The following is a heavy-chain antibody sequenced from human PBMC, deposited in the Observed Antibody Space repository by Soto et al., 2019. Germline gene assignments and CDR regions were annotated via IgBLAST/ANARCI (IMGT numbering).Heavy chain of an antibody. Sequence: ASVKVSCKASGYTFTSYYMHWVRQAPGQGLEWMGIINPSGGSTSYAQKFQGRVTMTRDTSTSTVYMELSSLRSEDTAVYYCARDLIRITMIVVVPTGYYYGMDVWRQATTVTVSS. D-gene: IGHD3-22*01. J-gene: IGHJ6*02. CDR3: ARDLIRITMIVVVPTGYYYGMDV. V-gene: IGHV1-46*01. CDR1: GYTFTSYY. CDR2: INPSGGST.